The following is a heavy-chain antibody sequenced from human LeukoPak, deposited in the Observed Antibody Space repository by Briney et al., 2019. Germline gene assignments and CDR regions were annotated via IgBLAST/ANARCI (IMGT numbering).Heavy chain of an antibody. Sequence: SVKVSCKASGYTFTSYAMHWVRQAPGQGLEWMGGIIPIFGTANYAQKFQGRVTITADESTSTAYMELSSLRSEDTAVYYCAREELAAAGTSYYGMDVWGQGTTVTVSS. CDR2: IIPIFGTA. CDR1: GYTFTSYA. J-gene: IGHJ6*02. CDR3: AREELAAAGTSYYGMDV. D-gene: IGHD6-13*01. V-gene: IGHV1-69*13.